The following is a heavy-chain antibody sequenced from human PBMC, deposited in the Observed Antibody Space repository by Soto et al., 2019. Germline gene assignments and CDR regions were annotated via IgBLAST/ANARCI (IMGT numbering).Heavy chain of an antibody. CDR1: GYTFTNYA. CDR3: ARGGAVRYSSSWYYYGMDV. V-gene: IGHV1-3*01. J-gene: IGHJ6*02. Sequence: QVQLVQSGAEVKKPGASVKVSCKASGYTFTNYAMHWVRQAPGQRLEWMGWINAGNGNTYYSQKFQGRVTITRDTSASTAYMELSSLRSEDTAVYYCARGGAVRYSSSWYYYGMDVWGQGTTVTVSS. CDR2: INAGNGNT. D-gene: IGHD6-13*01.